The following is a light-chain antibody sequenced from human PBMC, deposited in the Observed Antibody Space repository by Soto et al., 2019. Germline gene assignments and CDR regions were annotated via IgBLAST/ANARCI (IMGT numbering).Light chain of an antibody. V-gene: IGKV3-15*01. CDR1: QSVSSSH. J-gene: IGKJ5*01. CDR3: QHYHGWPIT. CDR2: DAS. Sequence: EILLTQSPGTLSLSPWEVATLSCRASQSVSSSHLAWYQHKPGQAPRLLFYDASTRATGIPARFSGGGSGTEFTLTISSLQSEDFAVYYCQHYHGWPITFGQGTRLEIK.